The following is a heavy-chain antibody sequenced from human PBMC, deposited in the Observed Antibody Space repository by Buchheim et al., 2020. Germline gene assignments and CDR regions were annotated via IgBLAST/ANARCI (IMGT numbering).Heavy chain of an antibody. Sequence: QVQLQESGPGLVKPSETLSLTCTVSGGSITGNFWSWFRQSPGKGLEWIAYIYHNGITNSNPSLKSRVTISIDASKNQFSLNLSSVTAADTAIYYCARDWYSSGWSDYWGQGTL. J-gene: IGHJ4*02. CDR3: ARDWYSSGWSDY. CDR1: GGSITGNF. D-gene: IGHD6-19*01. V-gene: IGHV4-59*01. CDR2: IYHNGIT.